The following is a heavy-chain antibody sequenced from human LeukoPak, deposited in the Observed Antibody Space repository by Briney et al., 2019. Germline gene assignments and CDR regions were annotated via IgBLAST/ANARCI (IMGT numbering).Heavy chain of an antibody. Sequence: PSETLSLTSTVSGGSISSGGYYRSWIRQRPGKSLEWIGYIYYRESTYYNPSLKSRVTISVDTSKNQFSLKLSSVTAADTAVYYCARESEGVVPAAIGWFDPWGQGTLVTVSS. J-gene: IGHJ5*02. CDR2: IYYREST. CDR1: GGSISSGGYY. CDR3: ARESEGVVPAAIGWFDP. D-gene: IGHD2-2*01. V-gene: IGHV4-31*03.